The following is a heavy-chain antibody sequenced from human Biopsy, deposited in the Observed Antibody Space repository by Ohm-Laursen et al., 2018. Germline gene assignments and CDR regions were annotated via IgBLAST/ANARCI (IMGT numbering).Heavy chain of an antibody. CDR1: GDSVSSGSFY. V-gene: IGHV4-61*01. J-gene: IGHJ2*01. Sequence: SETLSLTCTVSGDSVSSGSFYWTWIRQPPGQGLEYIGYIYDRGSTANYNPSLESRVTMSVDTPKNQFSLKLSSVTAADTAIYYCARDRGYYSDRTVPGYFDLWGRGTLVTVSS. D-gene: IGHD3-22*01. CDR3: ARDRGYYSDRTVPGYFDL. CDR2: IYDRGSTA.